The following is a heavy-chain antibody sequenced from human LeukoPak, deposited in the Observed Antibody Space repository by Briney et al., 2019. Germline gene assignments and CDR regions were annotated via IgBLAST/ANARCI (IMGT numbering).Heavy chain of an antibody. D-gene: IGHD3-10*01. J-gene: IGHJ4*02. CDR1: GGSFSGYY. V-gene: IGHV4-34*01. Sequence: SETLSLTCAVYGGSFSGYYWSWTRQPPGKGLEWIGEINHSGSTNYNPSLKSRVTISVDTSKNQFSLKLSSVTAADTAVYYCARVTYYYGFDYWGQGTLVTVSS. CDR3: ARVTYYYGFDY. CDR2: INHSGST.